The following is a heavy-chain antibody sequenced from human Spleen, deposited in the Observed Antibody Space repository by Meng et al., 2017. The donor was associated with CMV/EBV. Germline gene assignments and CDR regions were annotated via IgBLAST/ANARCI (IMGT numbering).Heavy chain of an antibody. CDR1: GFIFSNYA. CDR3: ARSFGELSPSYYFDY. CDR2: IWDDGTKK. V-gene: IGHV3-33*01. D-gene: IGHD3-10*01. Sequence: SGFIFSNYAMHWVRQAPGKGLEWVAVIWDDGTKKWYADSVKGRFTISRDNSKDTLYLQLNNLGAEDTTVYHCARSFGELSPSYYFDYWGQGTLVTVSS. J-gene: IGHJ4*02.